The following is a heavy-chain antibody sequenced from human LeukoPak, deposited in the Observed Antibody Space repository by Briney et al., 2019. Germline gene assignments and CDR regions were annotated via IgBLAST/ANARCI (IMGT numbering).Heavy chain of an antibody. D-gene: IGHD6-13*01. CDR3: ARGPAVYSSSWYGIEPLFYGMDV. V-gene: IGHV1-2*04. CDR1: GYTFTGYY. J-gene: IGHJ6*02. CDR2: INPNSGGT. Sequence: GASVKVSCKASGYTFTGYYMHWVRQAPGQGLEWMGWINPNSGGTNYAQKFQGWVTMTRDTSISTAYMELSRLRSDDTAVYYCARGPAVYSSSWYGIEPLFYGMDVWGQGTTVTVSS.